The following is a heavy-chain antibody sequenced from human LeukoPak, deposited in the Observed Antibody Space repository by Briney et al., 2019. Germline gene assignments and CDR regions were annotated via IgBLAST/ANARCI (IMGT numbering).Heavy chain of an antibody. D-gene: IGHD4-23*01. CDR1: GFTFSNYW. CDR3: AKSGTTVVTFIDY. Sequence: GGSLRLSCAASGFTFSNYWMSWVRQAPGKGLEWVSAISGSGGSTYYADSVKGRFTISRDNSKNTLYLQMNSLRAEDTAVYYCAKSGTTVVTFIDYWGQGTLVTVSS. V-gene: IGHV3-23*01. CDR2: ISGSGGST. J-gene: IGHJ4*02.